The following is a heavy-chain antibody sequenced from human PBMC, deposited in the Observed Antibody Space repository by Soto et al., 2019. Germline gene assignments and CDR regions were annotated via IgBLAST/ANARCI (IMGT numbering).Heavy chain of an antibody. CDR2: IYHSGST. CDR3: ARATYYDFSSGYSEANNWFDP. J-gene: IGHJ5*02. Sequence: SENLSLTCAVSGGSISSGGYSWSWIRQPPGKNLEWIGYIYHSGSTYYNPSLKSRVTISVDRSKNHFSLKLSSVTAADTAVYYCARATYYDFSSGYSEANNWFDPWGQGTLVTVSS. CDR1: GGSISSGGYS. V-gene: IGHV4-30-2*01. D-gene: IGHD3-3*01.